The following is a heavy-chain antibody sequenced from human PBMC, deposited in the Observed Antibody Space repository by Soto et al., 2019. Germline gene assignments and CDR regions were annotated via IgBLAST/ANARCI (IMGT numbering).Heavy chain of an antibody. Sequence: SQTLSLTGVLSGDSVSSDTGAWNWIRQSPSRGLEWLGRTHYRSKWSFDYAISVKSRITIDPDTSKNQFSLHLDSLTPEDTAVYYCAGVTWFRGMDVWGQGTPVTVSS. CDR2: THYRSKWSF. CDR1: GDSVSSDTGA. J-gene: IGHJ6*02. CDR3: AGVTWFRGMDV. D-gene: IGHD3-10*01. V-gene: IGHV6-1*01.